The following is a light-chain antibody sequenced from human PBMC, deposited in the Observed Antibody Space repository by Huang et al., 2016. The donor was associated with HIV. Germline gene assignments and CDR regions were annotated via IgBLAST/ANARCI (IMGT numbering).Light chain of an antibody. CDR2: AAS. J-gene: IGKJ4*01. CDR3: QQSRSLPRT. CDR1: ENIVYS. Sequence: DIQLTQSPSSLSASVGDGITITCRASENIVYSLSWFRQRPGHAPKALIYAASRLHAGVPSKFSATGSGTNFTRSIDGLGPEDFATYYCQQSRSLPRTYGGGTKVDI. V-gene: IGKV1-39*01.